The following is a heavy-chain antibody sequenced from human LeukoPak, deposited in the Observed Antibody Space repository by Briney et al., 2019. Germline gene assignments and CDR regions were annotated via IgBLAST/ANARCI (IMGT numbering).Heavy chain of an antibody. J-gene: IGHJ6*03. CDR3: ARDGDSSSWYWIVGRSFWGHYYMDV. D-gene: IGHD6-13*01. V-gene: IGHV1-18*01. CDR2: ISAYNGNT. CDR1: GYTFTSYG. Sequence: EASVKVSCKASGYTFTSYGISWVRQAPGQGLEWMGWISAYNGNTNYAQKLQGRVTMTTDTSTSTAYMELRSLRSDDTAVYYCARDGDSSSWYWIVGRSFWGHYYMDVWGKGTTVTVSS.